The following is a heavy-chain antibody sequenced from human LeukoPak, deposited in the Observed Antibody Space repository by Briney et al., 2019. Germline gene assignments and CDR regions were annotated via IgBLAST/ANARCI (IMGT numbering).Heavy chain of an antibody. CDR2: IYPDDSNT. Sequence: GESLKISCKASGYNFANFWIGWVRQMAGKGLEWMGIIYPDDSNTRYSPSFQGQVTISADKSISTIYLQWSSLKASDTAMYYCASSVAVAGPDAFDIWGQGTMVTVSS. D-gene: IGHD6-19*01. CDR3: ASSVAVAGPDAFDI. J-gene: IGHJ3*02. V-gene: IGHV5-51*01. CDR1: GYNFANFW.